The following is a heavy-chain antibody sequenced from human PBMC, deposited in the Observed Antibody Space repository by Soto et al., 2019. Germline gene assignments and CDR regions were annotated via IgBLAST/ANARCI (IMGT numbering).Heavy chain of an antibody. Sequence: QVQLQESGPGLVKPSETLSLTCTVSGGSVSSGSYYWSWIRQPPGKGLEWIGYIYYSGSTNYNPSLMSRVTISVDTSKNQFSLKLSSVTAADTAVYYCARDFATGYSSGWWGGGGYYGMDVWGQGTTVTVSS. CDR1: GGSVSSGSYY. CDR3: ARDFATGYSSGWWGGGGYYGMDV. CDR2: IYYSGST. D-gene: IGHD6-19*01. J-gene: IGHJ6*02. V-gene: IGHV4-61*01.